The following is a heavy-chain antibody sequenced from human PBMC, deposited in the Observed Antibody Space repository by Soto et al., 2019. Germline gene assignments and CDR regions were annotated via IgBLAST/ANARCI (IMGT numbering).Heavy chain of an antibody. CDR2: IWYDGSNK. V-gene: IGHV3-33*01. Sequence: GGSLRLSCAASGFTFSSYGMHWVRQAPGKGLEWVAVIWYDGSNKYYADSVKGRFTISRDNSKNTLYLQMNSLRAEDTAVYYCARDFGTHGGAFDIWGQGTMVTVSS. J-gene: IGHJ3*02. CDR1: GFTFSSYG. D-gene: IGHD2-8*01. CDR3: ARDFGTHGGAFDI.